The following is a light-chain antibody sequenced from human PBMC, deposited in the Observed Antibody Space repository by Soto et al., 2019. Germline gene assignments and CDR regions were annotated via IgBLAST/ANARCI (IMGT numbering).Light chain of an antibody. J-gene: IGLJ1*01. CDR3: AAWDDSLNGLV. CDR2: TTN. CDR1: SSNIGSNS. Sequence: QAVVTQPPSASGTPGQRVTISCSGSSSNIGSNSVAWYQQLPGTAPKLLIYTTNQRPSGVPDRFSGSKSGTSASLAISGLRPEDETDYYCAAWDDSLNGLVFGTGTKVTVL. V-gene: IGLV1-44*01.